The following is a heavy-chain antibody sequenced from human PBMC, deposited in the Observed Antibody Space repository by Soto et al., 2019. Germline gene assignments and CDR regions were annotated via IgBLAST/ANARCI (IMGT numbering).Heavy chain of an antibody. CDR1: GYTLTELS. D-gene: IGHD3-22*01. V-gene: IGHV1-24*01. CDR2: FDPEDGET. J-gene: IGHJ4*02. CDR3: ATLTLNYYDSSGYYGQPKYYFDY. Sequence: ASVKVSCKVSGYTLTELSMHWVRQAPGKGLEWMGGFDPEDGETIYAQKFQGRVTMTEDTSTDTAYMELSSLRSEDTAVCYCATLTLNYYDSSGYYGQPKYYFDYWGQGTLVTVSS.